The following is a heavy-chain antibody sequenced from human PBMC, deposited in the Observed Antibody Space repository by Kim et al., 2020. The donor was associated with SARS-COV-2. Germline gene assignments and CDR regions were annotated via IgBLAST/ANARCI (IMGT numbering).Heavy chain of an antibody. CDR2: ISSSSSYI. J-gene: IGHJ4*02. D-gene: IGHD6-13*01. CDR3: ASPQYSSSWYVAFDY. Sequence: GGSLRLSCAASGFTFSSYSMNWVRQAPGKGLEWVSSISSSSSYIYYAGSVKGRFTISRDNAKNSLYLQMNSLRAEDTAVYYCASPQYSSSWYVAFDYWGQGTLVTVSS. V-gene: IGHV3-21*04. CDR1: GFTFSSYS.